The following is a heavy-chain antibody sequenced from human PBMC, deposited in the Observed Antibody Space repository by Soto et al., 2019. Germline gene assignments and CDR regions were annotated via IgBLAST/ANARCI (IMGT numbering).Heavy chain of an antibody. V-gene: IGHV3-21*01. CDR2: ISSSSSYI. CDR1: GFTFSSYS. J-gene: IGHJ3*02. D-gene: IGHD3-22*01. CDR3: ASRTANLNDYDSSGYYPEAFDI. Sequence: GGSLRLSCAASGFTFSSYSMNWVRQAPGKGLEWVSSISSSSSYIYYADSVKGRFTISRDNAKNSLYLQMNSLRAEDTAVYYCASRTANLNDYDSSGYYPEAFDIWGQVTMGTDSS.